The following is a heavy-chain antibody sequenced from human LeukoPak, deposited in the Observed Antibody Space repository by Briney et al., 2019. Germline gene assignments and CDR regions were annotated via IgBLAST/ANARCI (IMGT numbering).Heavy chain of an antibody. CDR1: GGSISSSSYY. CDR2: IYYSGST. D-gene: IGHD1-26*01. V-gene: IGHV4-39*01. CDR3: ARPLTERELLPWFDP. J-gene: IGHJ5*02. Sequence: SETLSLTCTVSGGSISSSSYYWGWIRQPPGKGLEWIGSIYYSGSTYYNPSLKSRVTISVDTSKNQFSLKLSSVTAADTAVYYCARPLTERELLPWFDPWGQGTLVTVSS.